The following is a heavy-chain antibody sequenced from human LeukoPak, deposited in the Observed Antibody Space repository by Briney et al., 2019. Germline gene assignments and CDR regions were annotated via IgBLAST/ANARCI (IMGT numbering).Heavy chain of an antibody. D-gene: IGHD2-8*02. CDR2: ISNDGNNK. V-gene: IGHV3-30*18. CDR3: AKAGGVIGRSYYFDY. J-gene: IGHJ4*02. Sequence: GGSLRLTCAASGFPFSTYGMHWVRQAPGKGLEWVAAISNDGNNKFYADSVKGRFTISRDNPKNTMNLQMNSLRAEDTAVYYCAKAGGVIGRSYYFDYWGQGTLVTVSS. CDR1: GFPFSTYG.